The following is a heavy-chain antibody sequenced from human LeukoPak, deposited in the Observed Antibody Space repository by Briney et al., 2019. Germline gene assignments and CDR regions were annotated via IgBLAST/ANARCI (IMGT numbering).Heavy chain of an antibody. J-gene: IGHJ4*02. CDR2: IYYSGST. CDR3: ARDAGRALFDY. Sequence: RPSETLSLTCAVSGYSISSGYYWGWIRQPPGKGLEWIGYIYYSGSTNYSPSLKSRVTISVDTSKNQFSLKLSSVTAADTAVYYCARDAGRALFDYWGQGTLVTVSS. V-gene: IGHV4-61*01. CDR1: GYSISSGYY.